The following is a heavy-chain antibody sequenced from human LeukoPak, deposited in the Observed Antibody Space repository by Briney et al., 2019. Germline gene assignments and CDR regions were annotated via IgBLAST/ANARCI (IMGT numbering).Heavy chain of an antibody. CDR3: AKDNSRALYYYGSGSLFH. D-gene: IGHD3-10*01. CDR1: GFTFSSYA. V-gene: IGHV3-23*01. Sequence: GGSLRLSCAASGFTFSSYAMSWVRKAPGKGLEWVSAISGSGGSTYYADSVKGRFTISRDNSKNTLYLQMNSLRAEDTAVYYCAKDNSRALYYYGSGSLFHWGQGTLVTVSS. CDR2: ISGSGGST. J-gene: IGHJ4*02.